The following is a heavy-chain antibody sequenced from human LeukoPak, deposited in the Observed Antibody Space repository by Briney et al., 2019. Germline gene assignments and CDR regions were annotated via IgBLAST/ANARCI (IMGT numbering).Heavy chain of an antibody. CDR3: ASHIAAAPENPDY. CDR1: GFTFSDYW. D-gene: IGHD6-13*01. J-gene: IGHJ4*02. Sequence: GGSLRLSCAASGFTFSDYWMSWMRQAPGKGLEWVANIKYDGNEEYYVDSVKGRFTISRDNSKNTLYLQMNSLRAGDTAVYYCASHIAAAPENPDYWGQGTLVTVSS. CDR2: IKYDGNEE. V-gene: IGHV3-7*01.